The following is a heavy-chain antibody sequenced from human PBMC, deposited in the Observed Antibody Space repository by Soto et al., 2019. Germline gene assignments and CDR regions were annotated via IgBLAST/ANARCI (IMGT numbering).Heavy chain of an antibody. CDR2: IIPILGIA. V-gene: IGHV1-69*04. D-gene: IGHD3-10*01. J-gene: IGHJ6*03. CDR3: ARDRVISSPMGNYYYYYMDV. CDR1: GGTFSSYT. Sequence: ASVKVSCKASGGTFSSYTISWVRQAPGQGLEWMGRIIPILGIANYAQKFQGRVTITADKSTSTAYMELSSLRSEDTAVYYCARDRVISSPMGNYYYYYMDVWGKGTTVTVSS.